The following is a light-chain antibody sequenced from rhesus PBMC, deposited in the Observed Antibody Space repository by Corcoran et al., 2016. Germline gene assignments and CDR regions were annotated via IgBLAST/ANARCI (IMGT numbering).Light chain of an antibody. CDR2: RES. Sequence: DIQMTQSPSSLSASVGDRVTITCRASQGISNWLAWYQQKPGKAPKLLIYRESNLKTGVASRFSGSGSRTEFTLTINSLQPEDIATYYCQHHDYSPLTCDGGTKVEIK. V-gene: IGKV1-69*01. CDR1: QGISNW. CDR3: QHHDYSPLT. J-gene: IGKJ4*01.